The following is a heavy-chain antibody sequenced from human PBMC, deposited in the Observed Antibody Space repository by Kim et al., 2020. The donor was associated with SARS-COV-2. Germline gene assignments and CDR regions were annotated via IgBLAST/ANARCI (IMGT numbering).Heavy chain of an antibody. Sequence: SETLSLTCAVYGGSFSGYYWSWIRQPPGKGLEWIGEINHSGSTNYNPSLKSRVTISVDTSKNQFSLKLSSVTAADTAVYYCARDQKSSGWYSGWYFDLWGRGTLVTVSS. CDR1: GGSFSGYY. J-gene: IGHJ2*01. CDR3: ARDQKSSGWYSGWYFDL. V-gene: IGHV4-34*01. CDR2: INHSGST. D-gene: IGHD6-19*01.